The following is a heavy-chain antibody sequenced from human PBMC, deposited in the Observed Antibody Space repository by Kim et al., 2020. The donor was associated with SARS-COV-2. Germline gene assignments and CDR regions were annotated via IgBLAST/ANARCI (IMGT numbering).Heavy chain of an antibody. CDR3: AIGYDSGFDY. D-gene: IGHD3-22*01. J-gene: IGHJ4*02. Sequence: GGSLRLSCAASGFTFSRDAMSWVRQAPGKGLEWVSAITGSGGTTYYADAVKGRFTISRDNSKNMLYLQMTSLGAEDTAIYYCAIGYDSGFDYWGQGALVTVSS. CDR1: GFTFSRDA. CDR2: ITGSGGTT. V-gene: IGHV3-23*01.